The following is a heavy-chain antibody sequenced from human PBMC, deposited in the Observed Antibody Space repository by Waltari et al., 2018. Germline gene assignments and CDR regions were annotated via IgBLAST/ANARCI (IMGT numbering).Heavy chain of an antibody. Sequence: QLVQSGPEVKKTGASVKVSCKASAFAFKTSSFQGLRQARGQRPEWIGWIVVDSGNTNYARKFQDRVTVTRDMSTSTAYMELTSLRSEDTAVYYCATDQEVEYDFWRGYMYWGQGTLVSVSS. J-gene: IGHJ4*02. V-gene: IGHV1-58*01. CDR2: IVVDSGNT. CDR3: ATDQEVEYDFWRGYMY. D-gene: IGHD3-3*01. CDR1: AFAFKTSS.